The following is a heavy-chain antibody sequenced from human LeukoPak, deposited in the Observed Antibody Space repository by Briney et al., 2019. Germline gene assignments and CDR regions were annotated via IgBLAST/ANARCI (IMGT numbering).Heavy chain of an antibody. D-gene: IGHD2-2*02. CDR1: GFTFSELW. CDR3: ATGPYNAFEM. J-gene: IGHJ3*02. CDR2: VKGDGIST. V-gene: IGHV3-74*01. Sequence: PGGSLRPSCAASGFTFSELWMHWVRQTPRRGLVWVSRVKGDGISTLYADFVEGRFTISRDNARNTLYLQMNSLRADDTALYYCATGPYNAFEMWGQGTMVTVSS.